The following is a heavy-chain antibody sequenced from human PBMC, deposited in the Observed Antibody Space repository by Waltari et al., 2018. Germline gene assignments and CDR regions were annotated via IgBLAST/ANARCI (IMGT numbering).Heavy chain of an antibody. D-gene: IGHD1-1*01. CDR1: SGSISIHNYF. Sequence: QVQLQESGTGLVKPSQNMTITCAVSSGSISIHNYFWSWIRQAPGKGLEWIGSVSYRGITYYNPSLESRVTMSVDTSKNQFSLKLNSVTAADAAIYYCARTTFVRYFDYWGQGTLVTVSS. J-gene: IGHJ4*02. CDR3: ARTTFVRYFDY. V-gene: IGHV4-30-4*01. CDR2: VSYRGIT.